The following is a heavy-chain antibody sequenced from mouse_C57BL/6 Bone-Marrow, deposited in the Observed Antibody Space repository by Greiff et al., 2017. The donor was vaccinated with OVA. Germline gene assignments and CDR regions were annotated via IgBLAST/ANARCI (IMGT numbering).Heavy chain of an antibody. J-gene: IGHJ2*01. CDR2: ISSGGDYI. Sequence: DVKLVESGAGLVKPGGSLKLSCAASGFTFSSYAMSWVRQTPEKRLEWVAYISSGGDYIYYADTVKGRFTISRDNARNTLYLQMSSLKSEDTAMYYCTRAPNWAYFDYWGQGTTLTVSS. CDR1: GFTFSSYA. CDR3: TRAPNWAYFDY. V-gene: IGHV5-9-1*02. D-gene: IGHD4-1*01.